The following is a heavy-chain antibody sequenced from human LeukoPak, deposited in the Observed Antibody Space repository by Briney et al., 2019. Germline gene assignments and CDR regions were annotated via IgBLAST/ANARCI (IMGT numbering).Heavy chain of an antibody. D-gene: IGHD3-22*01. CDR2: IYYSGST. CDR3: ARDGSGYGLTLDAFDI. Sequence: SETLSLTCTVSGGSISSYYWSWIRQPPGKGLEWIGYIYYSGSTNYNPSLKSRVTISVDTSKNQFSLKLSSVTAADTAVYYCARDGSGYGLTLDAFDIWGQGTMVTVSS. J-gene: IGHJ3*02. CDR1: GGSISSYY. V-gene: IGHV4-59*12.